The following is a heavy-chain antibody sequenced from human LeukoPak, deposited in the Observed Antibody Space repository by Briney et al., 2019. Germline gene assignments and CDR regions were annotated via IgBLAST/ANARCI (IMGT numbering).Heavy chain of an antibody. CDR3: ARGQAEITMVRGVDY. Sequence: GGSLRLSCAASGFTFSSYAMHWVRQAPGKGLEWVAVISYDGSNKYYADSVKGRFTISRDNSKNTLYLQMNSLRAEDTAVYYCARGQAEITMVRGVDYWGQGTLVTVSS. CDR1: GFTFSSYA. CDR2: ISYDGSNK. J-gene: IGHJ4*02. V-gene: IGHV3-30-3*01. D-gene: IGHD3-10*01.